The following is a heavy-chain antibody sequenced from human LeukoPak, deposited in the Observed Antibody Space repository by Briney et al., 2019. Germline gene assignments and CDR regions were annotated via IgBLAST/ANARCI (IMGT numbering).Heavy chain of an antibody. J-gene: IGHJ4*02. CDR3: ATCYGSGSYYLDY. Sequence: ASVKVSCKVSGYTLTELSMHWVRQAPGKGLEWMGGFDPEDGETIYAQKFQGRVTMTEDTSTDTAYMELSSLRPEDTAVYYCATCYGSGSYYLDYWGQGTLVTVSS. CDR1: GYTLTELS. CDR2: FDPEDGET. V-gene: IGHV1-24*01. D-gene: IGHD3-10*01.